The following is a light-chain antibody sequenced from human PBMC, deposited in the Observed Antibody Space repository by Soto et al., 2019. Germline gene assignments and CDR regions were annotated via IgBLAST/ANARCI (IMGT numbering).Light chain of an antibody. CDR3: MQALQTPPYT. CDR1: QSLLHSNGYNY. CDR2: LGS. V-gene: IGKV2-28*01. J-gene: IGKJ2*01. Sequence: DIVMTQSPLSLPVTPGEPASISCRSSQSLLHSNGYNYLDWYLQKPGQSLQLLIYLGSNRASGVPDMFSGSGSGTDFTLKISRVEAEDVGVYYCMQALQTPPYTFGQGTKLEIK.